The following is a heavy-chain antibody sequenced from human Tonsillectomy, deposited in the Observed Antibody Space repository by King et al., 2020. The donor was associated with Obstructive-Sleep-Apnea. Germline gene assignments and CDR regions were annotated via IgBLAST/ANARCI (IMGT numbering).Heavy chain of an antibody. V-gene: IGHV3-53*04. CDR2: IYSGGST. J-gene: IGHJ4*02. CDR3: ARGSGNYYDSSGYYYPFDY. CDR1: GFTVSSNY. Sequence: DVQLVESGGGLVQAGGSLRLSCTASGFTVSSNYMSWVRQAPGKGLEWVSVIYSGGSTYYADSVKGRFTISRNNSKNTVDLQMNSLRTEDTAVYFCARGSGNYYDSSGYYYPFDYWGQGTLVTVSS. D-gene: IGHD3-22*01.